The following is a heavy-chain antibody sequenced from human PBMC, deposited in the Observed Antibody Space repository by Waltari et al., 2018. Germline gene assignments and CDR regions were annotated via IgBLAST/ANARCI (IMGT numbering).Heavy chain of an antibody. CDR3: ARVRKQQLVGLYYYYYYMDV. V-gene: IGHV4-34*01. CDR2: INHSGST. J-gene: IGHJ6*03. Sequence: QVQLQQWGAGLLKPSETLSLTCAVYGGSFSGYYWSWIRQPPGKGLEWIGEINHSGSTNYNPSLKSRVTISGDTSKNQFSLKLSSVTAADTAVYYCARVRKQQLVGLYYYYYYMDVWGKGTTVTVSS. D-gene: IGHD6-13*01. CDR1: GGSFSGYY.